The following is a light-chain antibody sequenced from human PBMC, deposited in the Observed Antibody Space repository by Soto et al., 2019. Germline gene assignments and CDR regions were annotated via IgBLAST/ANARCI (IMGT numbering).Light chain of an antibody. Sequence: QSALTQPASVSGSPGQSITISCTGTSSDIGAYNFVSWYQQHPGKAPKLMLYDVNIRPSGVSNRFSGSKSGNTASLTISGLQAEDAADYYCTSWTTSTTMIFGGGTPLTVL. J-gene: IGLJ2*01. V-gene: IGLV2-14*03. CDR3: TSWTTSTTMI. CDR1: SSDIGAYNF. CDR2: DVN.